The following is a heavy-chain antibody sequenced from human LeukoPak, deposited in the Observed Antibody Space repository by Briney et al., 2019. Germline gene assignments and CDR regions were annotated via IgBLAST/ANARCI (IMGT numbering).Heavy chain of an antibody. D-gene: IGHD6-19*01. J-gene: IGHJ1*01. CDR2: ISWNSGTI. CDR3: ARAYKDRSLAGKKEFFQH. V-gene: IGHV3-9*01. CDR1: GFTFDNYA. Sequence: GRSLRLSCAASGFTFDNYAMNWVRRVPGKGLEWISLISWNSGTIGYADSVKGRFTISRDNANNFLYLQMNSLRAEDTALYYCARAYKDRSLAGKKEFFQHWGQGTLVTVSS.